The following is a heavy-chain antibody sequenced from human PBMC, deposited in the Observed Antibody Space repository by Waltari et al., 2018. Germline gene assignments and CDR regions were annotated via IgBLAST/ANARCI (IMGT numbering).Heavy chain of an antibody. J-gene: IGHJ4*02. D-gene: IGHD6-13*01. V-gene: IGHV1-2*06. CDR1: GYTFTGYY. CDR2: SNPSSGGT. Sequence: QVQLVQSGAEVKKPGASVKVSCKASGYTFTGYYMQWVRQAPGQWLGWTGRSNPSSGGTNYAQKFQGRVTMTRDTSISTAYMELSRLRSDDTAVYYCARVDGIAAAVIWGQGTLVTVSS. CDR3: ARVDGIAAAVI.